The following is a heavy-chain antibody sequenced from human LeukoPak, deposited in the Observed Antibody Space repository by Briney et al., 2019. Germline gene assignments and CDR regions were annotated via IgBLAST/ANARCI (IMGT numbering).Heavy chain of an antibody. Sequence: GESLNISCKGSGYSFTSYWIGWARQLPGKGLEWMGIIYPGDSDTRYSPSFQGQVTISADKAISTAYLQWSSLKASDTAMYYCARQGGARVFDYWGQGTLVTVSS. V-gene: IGHV5-51*01. CDR2: IYPGDSDT. CDR1: GYSFTSYW. D-gene: IGHD1-26*01. J-gene: IGHJ4*02. CDR3: ARQGGARVFDY.